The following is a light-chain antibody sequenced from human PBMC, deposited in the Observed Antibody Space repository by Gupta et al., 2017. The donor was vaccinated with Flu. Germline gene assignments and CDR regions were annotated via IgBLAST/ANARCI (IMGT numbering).Light chain of an antibody. CDR2: AAS. Sequence: DIQMTQSPSSLSASVGDRVTITFRASQSISSYLNWYQQKPGKAPKLLIYAASSLQSGVPSRFSGSGSGTDFTLTISRLQPEDFATYYCQQSYSTPNTFGQGTKMDIK. CDR3: QQSYSTPNT. J-gene: IGKJ2*01. V-gene: IGKV1-39*01. CDR1: QSISSY.